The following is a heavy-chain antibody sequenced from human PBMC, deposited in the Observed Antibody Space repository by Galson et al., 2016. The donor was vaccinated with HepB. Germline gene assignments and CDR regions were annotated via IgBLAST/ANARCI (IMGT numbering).Heavy chain of an antibody. J-gene: IGHJ4*02. CDR3: ASHDGSDWDY. D-gene: IGHD3-9*01. Sequence: SETLSLTCAVYGEGLNDYYWTWIRQSPGKGLEWIGEINRRGSTNYSPSFKSRVTISVDTSKNQFSLKLSSVTAADTAVYYCASHDGSDWDYWGQGTLVTVSP. CDR1: GEGLNDYY. V-gene: IGHV4-34*01. CDR2: INRRGST.